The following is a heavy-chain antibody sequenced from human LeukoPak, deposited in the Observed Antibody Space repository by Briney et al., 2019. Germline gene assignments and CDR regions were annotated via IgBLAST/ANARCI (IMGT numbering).Heavy chain of an antibody. V-gene: IGHV4-39*01. D-gene: IGHD3-3*01. CDR1: GGSISSSSYY. CDR3: ARHPPRDGYDFWSGYYGGNWFDP. J-gene: IGHJ5*02. CDR2: IYYSGST. Sequence: SETLSLTCTVSGGSISSSSYYWGWIRQPPGKGLEWIGSIYYSGSTYHNPSLKSRVTISVDTSKNQFSLKLSSVTAADTAVYYCARHPPRDGYDFWSGYYGGNWFDPWGQGTLVTVSS.